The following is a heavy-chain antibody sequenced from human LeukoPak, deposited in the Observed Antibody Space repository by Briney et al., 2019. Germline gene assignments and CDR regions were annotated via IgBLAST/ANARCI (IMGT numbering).Heavy chain of an antibody. CDR1: GFTFSSYS. CDR2: ISSSSSTI. Sequence: PGGSLRLSCAASGFTFSSYSMNWVRQAPGKGLEWVSYISSSSSTIYYADSVKGRFTISRDSAKNSLYLQMNSLRAEDTAVYYCARDGQWLVYYYYYGMDVWGQGTTVTVSS. V-gene: IGHV3-48*01. J-gene: IGHJ6*02. D-gene: IGHD6-19*01. CDR3: ARDGQWLVYYYYYGMDV.